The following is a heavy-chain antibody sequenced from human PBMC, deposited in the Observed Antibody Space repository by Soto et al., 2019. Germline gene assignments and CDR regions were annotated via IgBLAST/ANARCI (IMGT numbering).Heavy chain of an antibody. CDR3: ATTMVATLYFDS. CDR2: FYYSGST. D-gene: IGHD5-12*01. V-gene: IGHV4-39*01. J-gene: IGHJ4*02. Sequence: SETLSLTCTVSGGSISSSSYYWGWVRQPPGKGLEWIGSFYYSGSTYYNPSLKSRVTISVDTSKDQFSPKLSSVTAADTAVYFCATTMVATLYFDSWGQGTLVT. CDR1: GGSISSSSYY.